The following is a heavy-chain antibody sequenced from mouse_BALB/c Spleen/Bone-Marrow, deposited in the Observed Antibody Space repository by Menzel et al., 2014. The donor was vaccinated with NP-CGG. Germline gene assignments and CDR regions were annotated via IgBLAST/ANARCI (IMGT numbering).Heavy chain of an antibody. J-gene: IGHJ3*01. CDR3: ARGGIYDGYSY. V-gene: IGHV1-7*01. D-gene: IGHD2-3*01. CDR1: GYTFTNYW. CDR2: IDPSTGYT. Sequence: VQVVESGAELAKPRASVKMSCKASGYTFTNYWMHWVKRRPGQGLEWIGYIDPSTGYTEYNQKFKDKATLTADKSSSTAYMQLSSLTSEDSAVYYCARGGIYDGYSYWGQGTLVTVSA.